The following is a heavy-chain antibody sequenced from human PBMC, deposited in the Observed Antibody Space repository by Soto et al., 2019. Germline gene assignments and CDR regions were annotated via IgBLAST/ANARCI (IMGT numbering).Heavy chain of an antibody. J-gene: IGHJ6*03. CDR2: INHSGST. CDR3: ARGAKRWTYYYMDV. CDR1: GGSFSGYY. Sequence: SETLSLTCAVYGGSFSGYYWSWIRQPPGKGLEWIGEINHSGSTNYNPSLKSRVTISVDTSKNQFSLKLSSVTAADTAVYYCARGAKRWTYYYMDVWGKGTTVTVSS. V-gene: IGHV4-34*01.